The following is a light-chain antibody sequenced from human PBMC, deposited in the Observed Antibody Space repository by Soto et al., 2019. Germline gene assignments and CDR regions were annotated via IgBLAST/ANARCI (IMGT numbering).Light chain of an antibody. Sequence: QSALTQPPSAPGSPGQSVTISCTGTKNDVGFYDFVSWYQHHPGKAPRLIIYEVVQRPSGVPDRFSGSKSGNTASLTVSGLQAADEADYFCKSYAGSNNYVFGSGTQLTVL. CDR3: KSYAGSNNYV. V-gene: IGLV2-8*01. J-gene: IGLJ7*01. CDR2: EVV. CDR1: KNDVGFYDF.